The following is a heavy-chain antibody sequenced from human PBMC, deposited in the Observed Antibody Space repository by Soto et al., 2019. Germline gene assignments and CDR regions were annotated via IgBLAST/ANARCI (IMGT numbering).Heavy chain of an antibody. CDR1: GGSISTTHW. CDR3: ASGTRTREGIWFDP. CDR2: IYHSGST. Sequence: PSETLSLTCAVSGGSISTTHWWTWVRQPPGKGLEWIGEIYHSGSTNYNPSLKSRVTISVDNSKNQFSLKLSSVTAADTAVYYCASGTRTREGIWFDPWGQGTLVTVSS. J-gene: IGHJ5*02. D-gene: IGHD1-26*01. V-gene: IGHV4-4*02.